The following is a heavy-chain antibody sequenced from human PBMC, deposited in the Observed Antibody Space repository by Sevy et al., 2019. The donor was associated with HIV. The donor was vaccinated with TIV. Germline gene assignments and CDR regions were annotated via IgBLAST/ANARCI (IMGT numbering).Heavy chain of an antibody. J-gene: IGHJ1*01. D-gene: IGHD1-1*01. V-gene: IGHV3-30-3*01. CDR1: GFTFTLYS. CDR2: ISFDGSNK. Sequence: VGSLRLSCAASGFTFTLYSMHWVRQAPGKGLEWVATISFDGSNKHYADSVKGRFTISRDNSQNSLYLQMNSLRTEDTAVYYCALERLSSDVAEYFQNWGQGTLVTVSS. CDR3: ALERLSSDVAEYFQN.